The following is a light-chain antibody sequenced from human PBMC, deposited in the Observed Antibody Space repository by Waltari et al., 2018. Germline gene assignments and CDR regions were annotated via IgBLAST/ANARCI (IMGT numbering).Light chain of an antibody. J-gene: IGLJ2*01. CDR3: AAWDDSLFVV. CDR2: IKN. V-gene: IGLV1-44*01. CDR1: RDNIGSNT. Sequence: QSVLTQPPSASGTPGQRVTISCSGSRDNIGSNTVNWYQQFPGTGPKHLIHIKNQRPPGFPCGFSGSKSGTSAALPIRGLQSEDEADYYCAAWDDSLFVVFGGGTKLTVL.